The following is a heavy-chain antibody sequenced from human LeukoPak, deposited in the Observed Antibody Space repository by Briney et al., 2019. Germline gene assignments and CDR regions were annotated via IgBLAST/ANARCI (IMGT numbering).Heavy chain of an antibody. D-gene: IGHD1-26*01. CDR3: ARRKATTRLNYYFDY. CDR1: GGTFSSYA. J-gene: IGHJ4*02. CDR2: IIPIFGTA. Sequence: SVKVSCKASGGTFSSYAISWVRQAPGQGLERMGGIIPIFGTANYAQKFQGRVTITADESTSTAYMELSSLRSEDTAVYYCARRKATTRLNYYFDYWGQGTLVTVSS. V-gene: IGHV1-69*13.